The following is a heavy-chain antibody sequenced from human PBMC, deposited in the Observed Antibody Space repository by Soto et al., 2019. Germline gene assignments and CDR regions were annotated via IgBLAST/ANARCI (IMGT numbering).Heavy chain of an antibody. V-gene: IGHV3-23*01. CDR2: IGTSAST. D-gene: IGHD2-2*01. J-gene: IGHJ4*02. Sequence: DVRLLESGGGLVQPGGSLRLSSAASGFTFSSYSMSWVRQAPGKGLEWVSTIGTSASTYYVDSVRGRFTISRDNSRNTLYLQMSSLRAADTAGYYCADLSGYCTSSNCDWGQGTLVTVSS. CDR3: ADLSGYCTSSNCD. CDR1: GFTFSSYS.